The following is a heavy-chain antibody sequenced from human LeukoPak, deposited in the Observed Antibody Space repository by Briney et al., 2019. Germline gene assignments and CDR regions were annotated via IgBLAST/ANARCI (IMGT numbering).Heavy chain of an antibody. V-gene: IGHV1-2*02. CDR2: INIYSGDT. J-gene: IGHJ5*01. CDR3: ARDRLRLRFLQWTKPDNWFDS. CDR1: GYTFNAYH. D-gene: IGHD3-3*01. Sequence: GASVKVSCKASGYTFNAYHLHWVRQVPGQGPEWLGWINIYSGDTKYSQKFEGRVSMTRDTSVTTAYMDLYSLTPDDTAVYYCARDRLRLRFLQWTKPDNWFDSWGQGTLVTVSS.